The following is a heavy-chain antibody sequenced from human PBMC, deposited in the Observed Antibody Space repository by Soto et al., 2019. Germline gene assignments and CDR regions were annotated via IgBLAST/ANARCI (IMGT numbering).Heavy chain of an antibody. J-gene: IGHJ6*02. CDR3: ARLQFIPVYYDSSGMDV. Sequence: GESLKISCKGSGYSFTSYWISWVRQMPGKGLEWMGRIDPSDSYTNYSPSFQGHVTFSADKSISTAYLQWSSLKASDTAMYYCARLQFIPVYYDSSGMDVWGQGTTVTVSS. V-gene: IGHV5-10-1*01. CDR1: GYSFTSYW. CDR2: IDPSDSYT. D-gene: IGHD3-22*01.